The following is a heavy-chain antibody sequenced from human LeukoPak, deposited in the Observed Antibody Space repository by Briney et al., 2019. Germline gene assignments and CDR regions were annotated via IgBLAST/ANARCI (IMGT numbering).Heavy chain of an antibody. J-gene: IGHJ4*02. D-gene: IGHD4-17*01. CDR2: ISWNSGSI. V-gene: IGHV3-9*03. Sequence: GRSLRLSCAASGFTFDDYAMHWVRQAPGKGLEWVSGISWNSGSIGYADSVKGRFTISRDNAKNSLYLQMNSLRAEDMALYFCAKRRNLSYDYGVDYWGQGTLVTVSS. CDR1: GFTFDDYA. CDR3: AKRRNLSYDYGVDY.